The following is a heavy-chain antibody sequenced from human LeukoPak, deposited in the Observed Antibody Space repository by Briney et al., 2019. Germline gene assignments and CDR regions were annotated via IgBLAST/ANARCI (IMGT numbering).Heavy chain of an antibody. CDR3: ASVPYSSGWYPNFDY. V-gene: IGHV3-74*01. CDR2: INSDGSST. CDR1: GFTFSSYW. J-gene: IGHJ4*02. Sequence: GGSLRLSCAASGFTFSSYWMHWVRQAPGKGLVWVSRINSDGSSTSYADSVKGRFTISRDNAKNTLYLQMNSLRAEDTAVYYCASVPYSSGWYPNFDYWGQGTLVTVSS. D-gene: IGHD6-19*01.